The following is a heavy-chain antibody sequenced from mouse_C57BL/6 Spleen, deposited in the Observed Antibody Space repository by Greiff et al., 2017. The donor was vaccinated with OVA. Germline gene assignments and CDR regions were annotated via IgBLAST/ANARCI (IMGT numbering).Heavy chain of an antibody. Sequence: QVQLQQPGAELVKPGASVTLSCKASGYTFTSYWMHWVKQRPGQGLEWIGMIHPNSGSTNYNEKFKSKATLTVDKSSSTAYMQLSSLTSEDSAVYYCARSQGYDYDDEYYFDYWGQGTTLTVSS. CDR3: ARSQGYDYDDEYYFDY. D-gene: IGHD2-4*01. J-gene: IGHJ2*01. V-gene: IGHV1-64*01. CDR2: IHPNSGST. CDR1: GYTFTSYW.